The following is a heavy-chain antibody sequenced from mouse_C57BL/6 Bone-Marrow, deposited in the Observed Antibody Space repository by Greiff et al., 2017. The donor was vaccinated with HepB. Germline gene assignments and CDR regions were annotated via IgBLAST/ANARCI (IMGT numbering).Heavy chain of an antibody. V-gene: IGHV5-9-1*02. CDR1: GFTFSSYA. Sequence: EVKLVESGEGLVKPGGSLKLSCAASGFTFSSYAMSWVRQTPEKRLEWVAYISSGGDDIYYADTVKGRFTISRDNARNTQYLQMSSLKSEDTAMYYCTREGHWFAYWCQGNRATVSA. CDR2: ISSGGDDI. D-gene: IGHD3-3*01. J-gene: IGHJ3*01. CDR3: TREGHWFAY.